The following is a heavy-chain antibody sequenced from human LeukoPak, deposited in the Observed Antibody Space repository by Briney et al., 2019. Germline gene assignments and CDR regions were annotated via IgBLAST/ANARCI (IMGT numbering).Heavy chain of an antibody. CDR1: GFAFSAYE. CDR3: TTFGYHFDS. J-gene: IGHJ4*02. Sequence: GGSLRLSCAASGFAFSAYEMNWVRQAPGKGLEWVSYIAGSDTTTYYADSVRGRFTISRDNAKSSLYLQMNSLRAEDTALYYCTTFGYHFDSGGQGTLVTVSS. V-gene: IGHV3-48*03. CDR2: IAGSDTTT. D-gene: IGHD3-22*01.